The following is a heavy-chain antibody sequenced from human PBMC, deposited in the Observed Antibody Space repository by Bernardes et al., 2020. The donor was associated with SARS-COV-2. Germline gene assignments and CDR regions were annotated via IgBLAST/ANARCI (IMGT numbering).Heavy chain of an antibody. CDR3: AGVAAAPYYFDY. CDR2: IYPDDSDT. Sequence: GESLKISCKGSGDPFTNYWIGWVRQMPGKGLEWMGIIYPDDSDTKYSPSFQGHVIISADKSISTAYLQWNSLKASDTAIYYCAGVAAAPYYFDYWGQGTLVTVSS. D-gene: IGHD6-13*01. CDR1: GDPFTNYW. J-gene: IGHJ4*02. V-gene: IGHV5-51*01.